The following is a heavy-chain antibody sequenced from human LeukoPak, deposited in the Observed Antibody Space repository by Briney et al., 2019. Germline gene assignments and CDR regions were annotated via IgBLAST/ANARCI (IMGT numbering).Heavy chain of an antibody. CDR1: GGTFSSYA. CDR3: ARGPKKGDCSSTSCYSNYYYYGMDV. Sequence: SVKVSCKASGGTFSSYAISWVRQAPGQGLDWMGGIIPIFGTANYAQKFQGRVTITADESTSTAYMELSSLRSEDTAVYYCARGPKKGDCSSTSCYSNYYYYGMDVWGKGTTVTVSS. J-gene: IGHJ6*04. CDR2: IIPIFGTA. D-gene: IGHD2-2*02. V-gene: IGHV1-69*13.